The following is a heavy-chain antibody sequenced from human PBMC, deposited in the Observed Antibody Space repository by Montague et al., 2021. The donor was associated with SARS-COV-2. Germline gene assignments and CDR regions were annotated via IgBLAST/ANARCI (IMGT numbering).Heavy chain of an antibody. J-gene: IGHJ4*02. V-gene: IGHV3-74*01. D-gene: IGHD1-26*01. Sequence: RLSCAASGFTFSSYWMHWVRQAPGKGLVWVSRIKSDGSSTTYADSVKGRFTISRDNAKNMLYLQMNSLRAEDTALYYCARGPGVGAASALGYWGQGTLVTVSS. CDR3: ARGPGVGAASALGY. CDR2: IKSDGSST. CDR1: GFTFSSYW.